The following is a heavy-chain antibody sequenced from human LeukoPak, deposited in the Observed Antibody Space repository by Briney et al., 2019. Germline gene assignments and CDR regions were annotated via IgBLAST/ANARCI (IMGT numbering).Heavy chain of an antibody. CDR1: GFTFSSYW. CDR2: IKQDGSEK. D-gene: IGHD2-15*01. V-gene: IGHV3-7*01. CDR3: ARDSCSGGSCYEVAFDI. Sequence: GGSLRLSCAASGFTFSSYWMSWVRQAPGKGLEWVANIKQDGSEKYYVDSVKGRFTISRDNAKNSLYLQKNSLRAEDTAVYYCARDSCSGGSCYEVAFDIWGQGTMVTVSS. J-gene: IGHJ3*02.